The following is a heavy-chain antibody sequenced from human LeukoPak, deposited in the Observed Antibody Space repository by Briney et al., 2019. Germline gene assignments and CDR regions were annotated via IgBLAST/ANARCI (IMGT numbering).Heavy chain of an antibody. Sequence: GASLRLSCAASGFTFSNYAMSWVRQAPGKGLEWVSAILGGGGSTYYADSVKGRFTVSRDNSKSTLYLQMNSLRAEDTALYYCAKWGDYDVLTGYYVPDYWGQGTLVTVSS. CDR1: GFTFSNYA. J-gene: IGHJ4*02. V-gene: IGHV3-23*01. D-gene: IGHD3-9*01. CDR2: ILGGGGST. CDR3: AKWGDYDVLTGYYVPDY.